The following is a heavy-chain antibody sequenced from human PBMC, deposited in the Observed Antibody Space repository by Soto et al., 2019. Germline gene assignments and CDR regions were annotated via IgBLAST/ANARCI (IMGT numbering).Heavy chain of an antibody. CDR1: GYTFTNYD. J-gene: IGHJ3*01. CDR3: ARGLYAFDG. CDR2: MNPNSGNT. V-gene: IGHV1-8*01. Sequence: QVQLVQSGAEVKKPGASVKVSCMASGYTFTNYDINWVRQATGQGLEWMGWMNPNSGNTGYAQKFKDRVTMTRKTSISTAYMELSSLRSEDTAVYYCARGLYAFDGWGHGTMVTVSS.